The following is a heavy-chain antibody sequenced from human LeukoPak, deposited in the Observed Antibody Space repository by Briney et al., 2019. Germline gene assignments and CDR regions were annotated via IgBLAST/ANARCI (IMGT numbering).Heavy chain of an antibody. CDR2: IYHSGST. J-gene: IGHJ6*03. CDR1: GYSISSGYY. D-gene: IGHD3-3*01. CDR3: ARGADFWSGYRHYYYYYMDV. Sequence: SETLSLTCTVSGYSISSGYYWGWIRQPPGKGLEWIGNIYHSGSTYYNPSLKSRVTISVDTSKNQFSLKLSSVTAADTAVYYCARGADFWSGYRHYYYYYMDVWGKGTTVTVSS. V-gene: IGHV4-38-2*02.